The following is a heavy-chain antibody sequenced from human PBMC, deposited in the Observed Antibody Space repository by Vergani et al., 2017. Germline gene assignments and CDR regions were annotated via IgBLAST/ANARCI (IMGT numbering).Heavy chain of an antibody. V-gene: IGHV4-61*02. CDR1: GGSLNTGAYY. CDR3: ARELSYYYGSGSDDYNPYYYEGMDV. Sequence: QVQLQESGPRLVRPSQTLSLTCTVSGGSLNTGAYYWSWIRQPAGKGLEWIGRVYTSGMTNYNPSLKSRVTILVDRSKSQLSLKLTSVTAGDTGVYFCARELSYYYGSGSDDYNPYYYEGMDVWGPGTTVTVSS. D-gene: IGHD3-10*01. J-gene: IGHJ6*02. CDR2: VYTSGMT.